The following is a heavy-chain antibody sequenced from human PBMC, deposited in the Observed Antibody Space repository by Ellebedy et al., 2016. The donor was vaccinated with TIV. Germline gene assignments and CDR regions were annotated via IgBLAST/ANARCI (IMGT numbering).Heavy chain of an antibody. V-gene: IGHV3-48*01. J-gene: IGHJ4*02. D-gene: IGHD1-26*01. CDR3: AREGYIVGATPSFDY. CDR2: ISSSSSTI. Sequence: PWGSLRLSCAASGFTFSSYSMNWVRQAPGKGLEGVSYISSSSSTIYYADSVKCRFTISRDNSKNTLYLQMNSLRAEDTAVYYCAREGYIVGATPSFDYWGQGTLVTVSS. CDR1: GFTFSSYS.